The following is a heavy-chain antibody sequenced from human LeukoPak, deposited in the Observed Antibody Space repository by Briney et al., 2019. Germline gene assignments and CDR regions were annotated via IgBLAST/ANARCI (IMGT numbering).Heavy chain of an antibody. V-gene: IGHV5-51*01. D-gene: IGHD3-3*01. J-gene: IGHJ4*02. CDR2: IYLGDSDT. CDR3: ARRGYYPYFDY. Sequence: GESLKISCKGSGYTFTSYWIGWVRQMPGKGLEWMGIIYLGDSDTRYSPPFQGQVTISADKSISTAYLQLSSLKASDTAMYYCARRGYYPYFDYWGQGTLVTVSS. CDR1: GYTFTSYW.